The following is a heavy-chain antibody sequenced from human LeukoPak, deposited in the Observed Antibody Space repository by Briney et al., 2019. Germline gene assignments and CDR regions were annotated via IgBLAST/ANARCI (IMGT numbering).Heavy chain of an antibody. V-gene: IGHV3-9*03. CDR2: ISWNSGSI. D-gene: IGHD6-13*01. J-gene: IGHJ3*02. CDR1: GFTISTDW. CDR3: AKDVAAAADDAFDI. Sequence: GGSLRLSCAGSGFTISTDWMHWVRHAPGKGLEWVSGISWNSGSIGYADSVKGRFTISRDNAKNSLYLQMNSLRAEDMALYYCAKDVAAAADDAFDIWGQGTMVTVSS.